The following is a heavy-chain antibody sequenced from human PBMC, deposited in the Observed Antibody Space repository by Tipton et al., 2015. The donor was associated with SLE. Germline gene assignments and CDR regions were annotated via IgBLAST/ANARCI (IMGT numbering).Heavy chain of an antibody. CDR2: IYYSGST. Sequence: LRLSCTLSGGSISSNSYYWGWIRQPPGKGLEWIGYIYYSGSTKYNPSLKSRVTISVDTSKNQFSLKLSSVTAADTAVYYCAGGSYYYFDYWGQGTLVTVSS. J-gene: IGHJ4*02. D-gene: IGHD1-26*01. CDR1: GGSISSNSYY. CDR3: AGGSYYYFDY. V-gene: IGHV4-61*05.